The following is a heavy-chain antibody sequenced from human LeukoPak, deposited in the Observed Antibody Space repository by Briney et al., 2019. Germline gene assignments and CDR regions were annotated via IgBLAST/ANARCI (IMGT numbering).Heavy chain of an antibody. V-gene: IGHV4-59*01. CDR1: GGSISSYY. J-gene: IGHJ4*02. Sequence: SETLSLTCTVSGGSISSYYWSWIRQPPGKGLEWIGYIYYSGSTNYNPSLKSRVTISVDTSKNQFSLKLSSVTAADTAVYYCARWRGIAVAEYYFDYWGQGTLVTVSS. CDR2: IYYSGST. CDR3: ARWRGIAVAEYYFDY. D-gene: IGHD6-19*01.